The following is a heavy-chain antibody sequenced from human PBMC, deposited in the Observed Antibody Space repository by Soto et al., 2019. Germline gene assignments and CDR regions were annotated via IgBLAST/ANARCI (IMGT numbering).Heavy chain of an antibody. CDR2: ISYDGSDK. J-gene: IGHJ4*02. Sequence: QVQLVESGGGVVQPGRSLRLSCAASGFPFSPYTMHWVRQAPGRGLEWVAVISYDGSDKYYADSVKGRITISRDNSKNTLYLQMNSLRAEDTAVYYCARGGVFCGGDCYKGGIDYWGQGTLVTVSS. D-gene: IGHD2-21*02. CDR1: GFPFSPYT. V-gene: IGHV3-30-3*01. CDR3: ARGGVFCGGDCYKGGIDY.